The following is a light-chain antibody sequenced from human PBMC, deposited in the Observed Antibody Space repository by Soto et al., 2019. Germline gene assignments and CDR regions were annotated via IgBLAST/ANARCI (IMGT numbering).Light chain of an antibody. J-gene: IGKJ4*01. Sequence: DIQMTQSPSSLSASVGDRVSITCRASQGISNYLAWYQQKPGKVPEILIYAASTLRSGVPSRFSGGGSGTDFTLPISSLQPGDVATYYCQKYNSAPLTFGGGTKVEIK. V-gene: IGKV1-27*01. CDR2: AAS. CDR1: QGISNY. CDR3: QKYNSAPLT.